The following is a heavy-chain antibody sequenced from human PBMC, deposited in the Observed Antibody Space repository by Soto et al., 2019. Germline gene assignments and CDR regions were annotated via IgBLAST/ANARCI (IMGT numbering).Heavy chain of an antibody. D-gene: IGHD3-10*01. CDR2: IYPVDSDT. V-gene: IGHV5-51*01. Sequence: PGESLKISCKGSGYSFTIYWIGWVRQMPGKGLEWMGIIYPVDSDTRYSPSFQGQVTISADKSISTAYLQWSSLKASDTAMYYCASIVPXGVRGVIKGYYYYGMDVWGQGTTVTVSS. J-gene: IGHJ6*02. CDR3: ASIVPXGVRGVIKGYYYYGMDV. CDR1: GYSFTIYW.